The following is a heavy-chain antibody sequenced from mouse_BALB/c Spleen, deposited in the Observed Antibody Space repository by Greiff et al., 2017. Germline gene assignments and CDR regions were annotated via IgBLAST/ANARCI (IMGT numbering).Heavy chain of an antibody. D-gene: IGHD2-14*01. Sequence: EVMLVESGGDLVKPGGSLKLSCAASGFTFSSYGMSWVRQTPDKRLEWVATISSGGSYTYYPDSVKGRFTISRDNAKNTLYLQMSSLKSEDTAMYYCARQYRYGGSYYAMDYWGQGTSVTVSS. CDR1: GFTFSSYG. CDR2: ISSGGSYT. V-gene: IGHV5-6*02. J-gene: IGHJ4*01. CDR3: ARQYRYGGSYYAMDY.